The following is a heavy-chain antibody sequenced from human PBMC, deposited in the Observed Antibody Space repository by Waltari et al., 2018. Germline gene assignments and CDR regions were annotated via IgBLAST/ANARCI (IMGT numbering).Heavy chain of an antibody. D-gene: IGHD4-17*01. V-gene: IGHV3-53*01. J-gene: IGHJ4*03. Sequence: EVQLVESGGGLTQPGGSLRLSCAASVFTVSTNYMSWVRQAPGKGLEWVSVIYSGGRTSYADSVKGRFTISRDNSKNTLYLQMNSLRAEDTAVYYCAREVYGDGDYWGQGTTVTVSS. CDR1: VFTVSTNY. CDR2: IYSGGRT. CDR3: AREVYGDGDY.